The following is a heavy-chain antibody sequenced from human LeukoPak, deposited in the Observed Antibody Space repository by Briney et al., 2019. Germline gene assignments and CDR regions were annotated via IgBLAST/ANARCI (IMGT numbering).Heavy chain of an antibody. CDR2: ISSSSSTI. CDR1: GFTFSSYS. J-gene: IGHJ4*02. CDR3: ARVIWSGYSYYFDY. D-gene: IGHD3-3*01. V-gene: IGHV3-48*01. Sequence: GGSLRLSCAASGFTFSSYSMSWVRQAPGKGLEWVSYISSSSSTIYYADSVKGRFTISRDNAKNSLYLQMNSLRAEDTAVYYCARVIWSGYSYYFDYWGQGTLVTVSS.